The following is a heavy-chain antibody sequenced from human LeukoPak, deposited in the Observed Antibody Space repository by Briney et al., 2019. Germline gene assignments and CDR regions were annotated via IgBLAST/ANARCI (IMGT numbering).Heavy chain of an antibody. J-gene: IGHJ4*02. V-gene: IGHV3-21*01. CDR2: ISSSSSYI. CDR1: GFTFSSYS. D-gene: IGHD3-10*01. CDR3: ARYYYGSGSPPHFDY. Sequence: GGSLRLSCAASGFTFSSYSMNWVRQAPGKGLEWVSSISSSSSYIYYADSVKGRFTISRDNAKNSLYLQMNSLRAEDTAVYYCARYYYGSGSPPHFDYWGQGTLVTVSS.